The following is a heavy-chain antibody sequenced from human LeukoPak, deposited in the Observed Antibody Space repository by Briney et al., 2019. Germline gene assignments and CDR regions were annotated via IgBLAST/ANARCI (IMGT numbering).Heavy chain of an antibody. CDR3: ARKADSYRYNYYYYYMDV. Sequence: KPSETLSLTCTVSGGSISSSSYYWGWIRQPPGKGLEWIGSIYYSGSTHYNPSLKSRVTISVDTSKNQFSLKLSSVTAADTAVYYCARKADSYRYNYYYYYMDVWGKGTTVTVSS. CDR1: GGSISSSSYY. J-gene: IGHJ6*03. V-gene: IGHV4-39*07. D-gene: IGHD5-18*01. CDR2: IYYSGST.